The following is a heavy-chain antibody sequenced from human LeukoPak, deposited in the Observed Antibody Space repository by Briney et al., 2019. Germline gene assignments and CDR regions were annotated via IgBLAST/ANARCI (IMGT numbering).Heavy chain of an antibody. CDR1: GYTFTSYD. D-gene: IGHD3-10*01. J-gene: IGHJ6*02. Sequence: ASVKVSCKASGYTFTSYDINWVRQATGQGLEWMGWMNPNSGNTGYVQKFQGRVTMTRNTSISTAYMELSSLRSEDTAVYYCARESGGYGSGSYDGMDVWGQGTTVTVSS. CDR3: ARESGGYGSGSYDGMDV. CDR2: MNPNSGNT. V-gene: IGHV1-8*01.